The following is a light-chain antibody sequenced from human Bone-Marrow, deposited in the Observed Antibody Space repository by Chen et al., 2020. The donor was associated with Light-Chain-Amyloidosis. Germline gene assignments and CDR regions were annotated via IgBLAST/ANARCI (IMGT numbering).Light chain of an antibody. V-gene: IGKV3-11*01. CDR3: KQRSSWPT. CDR1: ESISFY. J-gene: IGKJ5*01. CDR2: DAS. Sequence: EIVLTQSPATVSLSPGDTATLSCRASESISFYLTWYQQKPGQAPRLLIYDASHRATGIPARFSGSGSGTDFTLTITNLERDDFAVYYCKQRSSWPTFGQGTRLEI.